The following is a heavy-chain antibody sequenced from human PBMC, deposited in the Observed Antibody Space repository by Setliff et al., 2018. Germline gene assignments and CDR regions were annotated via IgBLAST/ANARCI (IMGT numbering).Heavy chain of an antibody. CDR1: GDSMNSGVYY. CDR3: ARTGTYRYFDY. Sequence: SGDLSLTCKVSGDSMNSGVYYWAWIRQPPGKGLEWIGRIYSGGTTYYNSSLKSRVTISVDTSKSQFSLRLNSVTAADTAVYYCARTGTYRYFDYWGRGTLVTVSS. J-gene: IGHJ4*02. CDR2: IYSGGTT. D-gene: IGHD1-1*01. V-gene: IGHV4-39*01.